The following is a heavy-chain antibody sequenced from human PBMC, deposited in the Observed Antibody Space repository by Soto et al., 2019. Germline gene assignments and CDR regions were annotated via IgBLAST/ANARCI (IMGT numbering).Heavy chain of an antibody. J-gene: IGHJ1*01. CDR3: ARDRVESGYPEYFQH. CDR1: GFTVSSNY. D-gene: IGHD3-22*01. V-gene: IGHV3-53*01. CDR2: IYRGGST. Sequence: EVQLVESGGGLIQPGGSLRLSCAASGFTVSSNYMSWVRQAPGKGLEWVSVIYRGGSTYYADSVKGRFTISRDNSKNTLYPQMNSLRAEDTAVYYCARDRVESGYPEYFQHWGQGTLVTVSS.